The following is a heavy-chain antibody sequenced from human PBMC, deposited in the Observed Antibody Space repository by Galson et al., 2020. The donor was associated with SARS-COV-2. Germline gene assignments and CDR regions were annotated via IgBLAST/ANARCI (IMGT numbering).Heavy chain of an antibody. CDR2: ISGYNGNT. D-gene: IGHD3-3*01. J-gene: IGHJ6*03. CDR1: GYTFTSYG. CDR3: ARGPDYDFWSGYSPYYMDV. Sequence: ASVKVSCKASGYTFTSYGISWVRQAPGQGLEWMGWISGYNGNTNYAQKLQGRVTMTTDTSTSTAYMELRSLRSDDTAVYYCARGPDYDFWSGYSPYYMDVWGKGTTVTVSS. V-gene: IGHV1-18*01.